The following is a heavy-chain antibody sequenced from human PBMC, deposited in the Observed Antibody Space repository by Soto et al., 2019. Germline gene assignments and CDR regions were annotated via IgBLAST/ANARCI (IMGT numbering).Heavy chain of an antibody. CDR1: GYTFTSYG. CDR2: ISAYNGNT. D-gene: IGHD3-3*01. Sequence: VASVKVSCKASGYTFTSYGISWVRQAPGQGLEWMGWISAYNGNTNYAQKLQGRVTMTTDTSTSTAYMELRSLRSDDTAVYYCARDLGDYDFWSGSIPGTYWGQGTLVTVSS. V-gene: IGHV1-18*04. J-gene: IGHJ4*02. CDR3: ARDLGDYDFWSGSIPGTY.